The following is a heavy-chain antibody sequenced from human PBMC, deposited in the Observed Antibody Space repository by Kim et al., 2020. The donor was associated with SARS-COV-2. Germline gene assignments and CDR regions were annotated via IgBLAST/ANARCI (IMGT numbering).Heavy chain of an antibody. D-gene: IGHD3-22*01. CDR3: ARVRGYYDSSGYHWFDP. Sequence: LKSPVTISVDRSKNQFSLKLGSVTAADTAVYYCARVRGYYDSSGYHWFDPWGQGTLVTVSS. V-gene: IGHV4-30-2*01. J-gene: IGHJ5*02.